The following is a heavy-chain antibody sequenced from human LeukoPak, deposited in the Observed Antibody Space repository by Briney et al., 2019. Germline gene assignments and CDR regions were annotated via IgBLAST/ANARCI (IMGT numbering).Heavy chain of an antibody. J-gene: IGHJ1*01. V-gene: IGHV3-74*01. CDR1: GFTFSSHW. CDR3: ARDLFFSDAGDSSGWRAEYFHH. Sequence: GGSLRLSCAASGFTFSSHWMHWVRQAPGKGLVWVSRINGAGSSTSYADSVKGRFTVSRDNAKNTLNLQMNSLRAEDTAVYYCARDLFFSDAGDSSGWRAEYFHHWGQGTLVTVSS. CDR2: INGAGSST. D-gene: IGHD6-19*01.